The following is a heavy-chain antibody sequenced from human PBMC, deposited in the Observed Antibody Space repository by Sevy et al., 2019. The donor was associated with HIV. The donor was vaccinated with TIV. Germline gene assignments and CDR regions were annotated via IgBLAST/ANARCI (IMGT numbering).Heavy chain of an antibody. CDR2: INPNTGGT. D-gene: IGHD6-19*01. V-gene: IGHV1-2*04. J-gene: IGHJ6*02. CDR1: GYTFTGYY. Sequence: ASVKVSCKASGYTFTGYYIHWVRQAPGQGLEWMGWINPNTGGTNFAQKFQGWVTMTRDTSITTAYMELSRLRSDDTAIYYCTRDRTYSSGWLGNYYYDMDVWGLGTTVTVSS. CDR3: TRDRTYSSGWLGNYYYDMDV.